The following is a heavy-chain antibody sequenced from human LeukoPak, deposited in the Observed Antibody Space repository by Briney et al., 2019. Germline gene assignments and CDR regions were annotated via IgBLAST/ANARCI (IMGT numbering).Heavy chain of an antibody. V-gene: IGHV3-33*06. J-gene: IGHJ5*02. CDR1: GFTFSTFG. Sequence: GGSLRLSCEASGFTFSTFGMHWVRQAPGKGLEWVAVIWNDGSYKYYADSVEGRFTISRDNSKNTLFLQMNSLRADDTAVYYCAKTQGYYDAWGQGALVTVSS. CDR3: AKTQGYYDA. D-gene: IGHD2-15*01. CDR2: IWNDGSYK.